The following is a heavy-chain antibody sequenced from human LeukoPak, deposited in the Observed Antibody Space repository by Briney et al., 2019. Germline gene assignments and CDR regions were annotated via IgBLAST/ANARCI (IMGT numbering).Heavy chain of an antibody. Sequence: ASETLSLTCTVSGGSITSFYWSWIRQPPGKGLEWIGYIYYSGYTNYNPPLKSRVTISVDRSKNQFSLKLSSVTAADTAIYYCAKGDPTFLFWYFDLWGRGTLVTVSS. J-gene: IGHJ2*01. CDR3: AKGDPTFLFWYFDL. D-gene: IGHD3-16*01. CDR1: GGSITSFY. CDR2: IYYSGYT. V-gene: IGHV4-59*01.